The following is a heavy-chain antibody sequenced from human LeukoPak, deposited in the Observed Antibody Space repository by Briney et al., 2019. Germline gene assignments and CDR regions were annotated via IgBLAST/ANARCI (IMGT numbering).Heavy chain of an antibody. CDR3: ARAIVVVIPDY. CDR1: GYTFTSYD. Sequence: GASVKVSCKASGYTFTSYDINWVRQATGQGLEWMGWVNPNSGNTGYAQKFQGRVTMTRNTSISTAYMELSSLRSEDTAVYYRARAIVVVIPDYWGQGTLVTVSS. CDR2: VNPNSGNT. V-gene: IGHV1-8*01. J-gene: IGHJ4*02. D-gene: IGHD3-22*01.